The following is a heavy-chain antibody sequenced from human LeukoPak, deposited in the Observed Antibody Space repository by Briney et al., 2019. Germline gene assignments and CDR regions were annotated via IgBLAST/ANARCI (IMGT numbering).Heavy chain of an antibody. CDR1: GFTFNNYW. J-gene: IGHJ3*02. Sequence: GGSLRLSCAALGFTFNNYWMSWVRQVPGKGLQWVANIKQDGSAQFYVDSVKGRFTISRDNTKNSLYLRMNSLRVEDTAVYYCARGDFSDYGDYVDAFDIWGQGTMVTVSS. V-gene: IGHV3-7*01. CDR3: ARGDFSDYGDYVDAFDI. CDR2: IKQDGSAQ. D-gene: IGHD4-17*01.